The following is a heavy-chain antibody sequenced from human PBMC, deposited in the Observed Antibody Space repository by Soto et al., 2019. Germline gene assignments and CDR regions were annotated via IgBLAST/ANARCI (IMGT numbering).Heavy chain of an antibody. V-gene: IGHV3-48*03. Sequence: SLRLSCAASGFTFSSYEMNWVRQAPGKGLEWVSYISNSGSPMSYADSVKGRFTISRDNAKNSLYLQMNSLRAEDTAVYYCVRDEGSAWYFDYWGQGALVTVSS. CDR2: ISNSGSPM. J-gene: IGHJ4*02. D-gene: IGHD6-19*01. CDR3: VRDEGSAWYFDY. CDR1: GFTFSSYE.